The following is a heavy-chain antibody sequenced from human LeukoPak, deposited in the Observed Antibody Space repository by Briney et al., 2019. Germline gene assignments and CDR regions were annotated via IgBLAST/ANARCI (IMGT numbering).Heavy chain of an antibody. V-gene: IGHV4-59*01. CDR1: GGSISIYY. J-gene: IGHJ4*02. Sequence: SETLSLTCTVSGGSISIYYWNWIRQPPGKGLEWVGYIYNSGSTSYNPSLKSRVTISVDTSKNQFSQKLTSVTAADTAVYYCVRDRELTYWGQGTLVTVSS. CDR3: VRDRELTY. D-gene: IGHD1-26*01. CDR2: IYNSGST.